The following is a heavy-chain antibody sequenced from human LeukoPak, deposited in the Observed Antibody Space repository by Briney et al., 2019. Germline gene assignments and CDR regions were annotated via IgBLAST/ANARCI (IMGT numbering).Heavy chain of an antibody. V-gene: IGHV4-59*08. CDR2: IYYSGST. CDR3: ARLTTMVRGVPID. D-gene: IGHD3-10*01. Sequence: PSETLSLTCTVSGGSISSYYWSWVRQPPGKGLEWIGYIYYSGSTNYNPSLKSRVTISVDTSKNQFSLKLSSVTAADTAVYYCARLTTMVRGVPIDWGQGTLVTVSS. CDR1: GGSISSYY. J-gene: IGHJ4*02.